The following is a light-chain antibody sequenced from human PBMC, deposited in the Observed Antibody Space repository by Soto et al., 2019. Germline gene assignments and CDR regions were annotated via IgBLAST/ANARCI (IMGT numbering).Light chain of an antibody. CDR3: SSYTSSTTPVV. CDR2: DVS. V-gene: IGLV2-14*03. Sequence: QSALTQPASVSGSPGQSITISCTGTSSDVGGYDYVSWYQHHPDKAPKLVIYDVSDRPSGVSNRFSGSKSGNTASLTISGLQAEDEADYYCSSYTSSTTPVVFGGGTKLTVL. J-gene: IGLJ2*01. CDR1: SSDVGGYDY.